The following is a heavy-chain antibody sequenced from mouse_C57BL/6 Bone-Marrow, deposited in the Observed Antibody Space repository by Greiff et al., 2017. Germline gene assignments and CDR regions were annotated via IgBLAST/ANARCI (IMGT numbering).Heavy chain of an antibody. J-gene: IGHJ4*01. CDR1: GYTFTSYW. V-gene: IGHV1-55*01. CDR3: ARAYDSDDYPVDY. Sequence: QVQLQQPGAELVKPGASVKLSCKASGYTFTSYWITWVKQRPGQGLEWIGVIHPDGGSPDYNEKFKSKATLSVDTSSRTAYMELSSLTSEDSAVYYCARAYDSDDYPVDYWGQGTSVTVSS. CDR2: IHPDGGSP. D-gene: IGHD2-4*01.